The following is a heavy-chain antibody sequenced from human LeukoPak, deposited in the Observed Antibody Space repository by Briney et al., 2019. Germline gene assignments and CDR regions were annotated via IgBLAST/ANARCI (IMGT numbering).Heavy chain of an antibody. CDR2: ISYDGNNK. CDR1: GFTFSSYG. J-gene: IGHJ4*02. V-gene: IGHV3-30*03. D-gene: IGHD2-15*01. CDR3: ARSTQYCRGASCSRVFDY. Sequence: PGGSLRLSCAASGFTFSSYGMHWVRQAPGKGLEWVAVISYDGNNKYYADSVKGRFTISRDNAKNSLYLQMNSLRAEDTAVYYCARSTQYCRGASCSRVFDYWGQGALVTVSS.